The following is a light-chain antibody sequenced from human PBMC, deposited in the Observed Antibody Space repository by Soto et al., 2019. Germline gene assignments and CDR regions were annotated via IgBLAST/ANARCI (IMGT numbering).Light chain of an antibody. CDR1: SSDVGGYNS. V-gene: IGLV2-14*01. Sequence: QSALTQPASVSGSPGQSITISCTGTSSDVGGYNSASWYQQHPGKAPKLMIYAVSNRPSGVSNRFSGSKSGNTASLTISGLQAEDEADYSCSSFASSTTYVFGTGTKLTVL. J-gene: IGLJ1*01. CDR3: SSFASSTTYV. CDR2: AVS.